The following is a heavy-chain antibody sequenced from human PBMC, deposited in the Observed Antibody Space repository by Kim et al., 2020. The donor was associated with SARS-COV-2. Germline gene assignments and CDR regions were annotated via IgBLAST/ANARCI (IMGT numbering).Heavy chain of an antibody. CDR3: ARDLWPGSGWYASNFDC. CDR1: GFTFSSHW. V-gene: IGHV3-7*01. CDR2: IKQDGSEK. D-gene: IGHD6-19*01. Sequence: GGSLRLSCAASGFTFSSHWMSWVRQAPGRGLEWVANIKQDGSEKYYVDSVKGRFTISRDNAKNSVYLQMNSLRAEDTAVYYCARDLWPGSGWYASNFDCWGQGTLVTVSS. J-gene: IGHJ4*02.